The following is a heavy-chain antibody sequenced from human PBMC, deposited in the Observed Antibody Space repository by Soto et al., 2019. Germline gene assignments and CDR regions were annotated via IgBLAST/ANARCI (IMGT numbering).Heavy chain of an antibody. CDR1: GFTFSSYS. CDR2: ISGRSSFI. V-gene: IGHV3-21*01. J-gene: IGHJ6*02. CDR3: ARGKGMDV. Sequence: EVQLVDSGGGLVKPGGSLRLSCATSGFTFSSYSMNWVRQAPGKGLDWVSSISGRSSFIYYADSVTGRFTISRDNAKNSLYLQMNSLIAEDTAVYYCARGKGMDVWGQGTTVTVSS.